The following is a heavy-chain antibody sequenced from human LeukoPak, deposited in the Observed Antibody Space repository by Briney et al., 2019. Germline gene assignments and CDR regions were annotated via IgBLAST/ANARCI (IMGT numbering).Heavy chain of an antibody. Sequence: ASVKVSCRASGYTFTSYGFSWVRQAPGQGLEWMGWISAHNGNTNYAQNLQGRVTMTTDTSTSTAYMELRSLRSDDTAVYYCARQGYGGHSQGAADYWGQGTLVTVSS. D-gene: IGHD4-23*01. CDR1: GYTFTSYG. CDR3: ARQGYGGHSQGAADY. CDR2: ISAHNGNT. V-gene: IGHV1-18*01. J-gene: IGHJ4*02.